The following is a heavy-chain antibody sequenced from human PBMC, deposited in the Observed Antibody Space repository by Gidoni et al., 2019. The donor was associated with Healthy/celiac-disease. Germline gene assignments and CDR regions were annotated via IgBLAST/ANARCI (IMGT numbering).Heavy chain of an antibody. Sequence: QLQLQESGPGLVKPSETLSLTCTVPGGSISSSSYYWGWIRQPPGKGLEWIGSIYYSGSTYYNPSLKSRVTISVDTSKNQFSLKLSSVTAADTAVYYCARIIVATIGDPWGQGTLVTVSS. CDR1: GGSISSSSYY. V-gene: IGHV4-39*01. D-gene: IGHD5-12*01. CDR3: ARIIVATIGDP. J-gene: IGHJ5*02. CDR2: IYYSGST.